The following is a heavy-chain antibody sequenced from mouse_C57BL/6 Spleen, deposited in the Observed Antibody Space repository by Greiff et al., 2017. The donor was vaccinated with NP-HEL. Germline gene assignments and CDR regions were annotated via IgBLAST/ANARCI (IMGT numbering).Heavy chain of an antibody. V-gene: IGHV5-9*01. Sequence: EVMLVESGGGLVKPGGSLKLSCAASGFTFSSYTMSWVRQTPEKRLEWVATISGGGGNTYYPDSVKGRFTISRDNAKNTLYLQMSSLRSEDTALYYCARHAPMDYWGQGTSVTVSS. J-gene: IGHJ4*01. CDR3: ARHAPMDY. CDR2: ISGGGGNT. CDR1: GFTFSSYT.